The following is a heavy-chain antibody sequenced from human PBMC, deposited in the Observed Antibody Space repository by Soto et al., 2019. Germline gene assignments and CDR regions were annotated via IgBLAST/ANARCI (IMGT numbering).Heavy chain of an antibody. CDR3: GREPGLEPHYYYGMDV. CDR1: GGSVRSGRYY. Sequence: QVQLQESGPGLVRPSETLSLTCSVSGGSVRSGRYYWGWIRQPPGKGLEWIGYVYYSGSTNYNPSLKSRATISIDTFHHQFSLKLTSGTAADKAVYYCGREPGLEPHYYYGMDVWGQGTTVTVSS. V-gene: IGHV4-61*01. CDR2: VYYSGST. J-gene: IGHJ6*02.